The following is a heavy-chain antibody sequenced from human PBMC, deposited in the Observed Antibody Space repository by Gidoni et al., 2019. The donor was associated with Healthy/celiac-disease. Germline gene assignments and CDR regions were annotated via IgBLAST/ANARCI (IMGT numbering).Heavy chain of an antibody. CDR1: GGSISSSSYY. Sequence: QLQLQASGPGLVTPSETLSLTCTVSGGSISSSSYYWGWIRQPPRKGLEWIGSIYYSGSTYYNPSLKSRVTISVDTSKNQFSLKLSSVTAADTAVYYWARPRGHCGGVPCAVDIWGQGTMVTVSS. J-gene: IGHJ3*02. V-gene: IGHV4-39*01. D-gene: IGHD2-21*01. CDR2: IYYSGST. CDR3: ARPRGHCGGVPCAVDI.